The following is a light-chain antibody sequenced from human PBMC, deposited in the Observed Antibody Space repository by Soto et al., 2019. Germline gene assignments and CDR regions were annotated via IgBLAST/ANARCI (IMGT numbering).Light chain of an antibody. Sequence: DIQMTQSPSSLSPSLGAQVTITCQASQAINNYLNWYQQRPGKAAQLLIYAASNLQTGVPSRFSGSGSGTDFTFTISSLQPEDIATYFCQQYDSLPQTFGQGTKVDIK. J-gene: IGKJ1*01. CDR3: QQYDSLPQT. V-gene: IGKV1-33*01. CDR1: QAINNY. CDR2: AAS.